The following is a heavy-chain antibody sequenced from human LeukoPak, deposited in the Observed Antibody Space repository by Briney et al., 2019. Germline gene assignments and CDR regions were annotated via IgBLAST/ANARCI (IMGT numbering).Heavy chain of an antibody. V-gene: IGHV4-59*08. D-gene: IGHD3-10*01. J-gene: IGHJ4*02. CDR2: IYYSGIT. Sequence: PSQTLSLTCTVSGGSISDYYWSWIRQPPGKGLEWIGYIYYSGITNYNPSLKTRVTILVDTSKNQFSLKLSSVTAADTAVYYCARWGSNMAREKGDHWGQGTLVTVSS. CDR3: ARWGSNMAREKGDH. CDR1: GGSISDYY.